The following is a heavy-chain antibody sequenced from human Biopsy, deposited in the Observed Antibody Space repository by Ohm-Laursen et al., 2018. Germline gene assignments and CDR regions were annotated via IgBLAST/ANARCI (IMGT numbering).Heavy chain of an antibody. CDR3: TKNTQWEGSGYLDAFHI. D-gene: IGHD3-22*01. Sequence: SLRLSCAASGFRFDNTGMHWVRQGPGKGLEWVAGISWSSDSITYAKSVTGRFTISRDNGENSLYLQMNSLRPEDPALYYCTKNTQWEGSGYLDAFHIWGHGAMVTVSS. CDR2: ISWSSDSI. J-gene: IGHJ3*02. CDR1: GFRFDNTG. V-gene: IGHV3-9*01.